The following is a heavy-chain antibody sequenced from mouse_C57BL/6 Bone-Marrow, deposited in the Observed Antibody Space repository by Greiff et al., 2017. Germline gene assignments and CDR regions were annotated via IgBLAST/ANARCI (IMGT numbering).Heavy chain of an antibody. Sequence: EVKLVESGGGLVQPGGSLSLSCAASGFTFTDYYMSWVRQPPGKGLEWLGFIRNKANGSTTDYSGSVKGRFTISRDNSQSNLYIQISARRAEDSATYYCARLADVDYAMDYWGQGTSVTVSS. CDR3: ARLADVDYAMDY. D-gene: IGHD2-3*01. CDR2: IRNKANGSTT. CDR1: GFTFTDYY. V-gene: IGHV7-3*01. J-gene: IGHJ4*01.